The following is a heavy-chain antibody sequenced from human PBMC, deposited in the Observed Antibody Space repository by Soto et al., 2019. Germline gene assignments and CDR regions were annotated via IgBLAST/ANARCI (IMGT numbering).Heavy chain of an antibody. CDR1: GYSFTSYW. CDR3: ARPYCSSTSCSQGAFDI. D-gene: IGHD2-2*01. J-gene: IGHJ3*02. V-gene: IGHV5-10-1*01. Sequence: HGESLKISCKGSGYSFTSYWISWVRQMPGKGLEWMGRIDPSDSYTNYSPSFQGHVTISADKSISTAYLQWSSLKASDTAMYYCARPYCSSTSCSQGAFDIWGQGTMVTVSS. CDR2: IDPSDSYT.